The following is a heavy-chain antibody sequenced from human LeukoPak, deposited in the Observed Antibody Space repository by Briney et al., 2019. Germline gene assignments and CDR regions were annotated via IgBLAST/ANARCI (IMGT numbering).Heavy chain of an antibody. J-gene: IGHJ4*02. CDR1: GLTFSTYG. CDR2: IWYDGSNK. V-gene: IGHV3-33*06. Sequence: GGSLRLSCAASGLTFSTYGMHWVRQAPGKGLEWVALIWYDGSNKYYADSVKGRFTISRDNSKNTLYLQMNSLRAEDAAVYYCPKASAGKEAAGYFDYWGQGTLVTVSS. D-gene: IGHD6-13*01. CDR3: PKASAGKEAAGYFDY.